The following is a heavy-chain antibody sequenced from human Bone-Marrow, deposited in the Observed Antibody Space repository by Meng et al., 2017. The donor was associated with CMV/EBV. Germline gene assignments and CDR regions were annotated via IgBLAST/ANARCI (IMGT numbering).Heavy chain of an antibody. CDR2: ISSSSSYI. V-gene: IGHV3-21*01. CDR1: GFSFDDYA. Sequence: GESLKISCAASGFSFDDYAMHWVRQAPGKGLEWVSSISSSSSYIYYADSVKGRFTISRDNAKNSLYLQTNSPRAEDTAVYYCASFVGVVISWGQGTLVTVSS. CDR3: ASFVGVVIS. J-gene: IGHJ4*02. D-gene: IGHD3-3*01.